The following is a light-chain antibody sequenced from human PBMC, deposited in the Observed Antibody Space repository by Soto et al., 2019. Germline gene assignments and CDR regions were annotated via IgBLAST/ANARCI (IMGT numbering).Light chain of an antibody. J-gene: IGKJ1*01. CDR3: QQYNSYWT. V-gene: IGKV1-39*01. Sequence: DIQMTQSPSSLSASVGDRVTITCRASQSISSYLNWYQQKPGKAPKLLIYAASSLQGGVPSRFSGSGSGTEFTLTISSLQPVDFATYYCQQYNSYWTFGQGTKVDIK. CDR2: AAS. CDR1: QSISSY.